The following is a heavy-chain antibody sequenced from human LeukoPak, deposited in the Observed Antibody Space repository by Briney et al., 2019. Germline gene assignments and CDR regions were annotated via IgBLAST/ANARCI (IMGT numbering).Heavy chain of an antibody. CDR3: ARRTVTTDY. CDR1: GFTFSEYY. V-gene: IGHV3-11*01. J-gene: IGHJ4*02. D-gene: IGHD4-17*01. CDR2: ISSSGRTI. Sequence: GGSLRLSCAASGFTFSEYYMSWIRQAPGKGLEWVSYISSSGRTIYYADSVKGRFTISRDNAKNSLYLQMNSLRAEDTAVYYCARRTVTTDYWGQGTLVTVSS.